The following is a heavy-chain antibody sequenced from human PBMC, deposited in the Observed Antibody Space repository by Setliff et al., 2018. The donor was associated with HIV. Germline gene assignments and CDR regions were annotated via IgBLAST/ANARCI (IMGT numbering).Heavy chain of an antibody. CDR2: IYTSGST. D-gene: IGHD6-13*01. CDR3: ASGLSSSWDYFDY. J-gene: IGHJ4*02. V-gene: IGHV4-61*02. Sequence: SSETLSLTCTVSGGSISSGSYYWSWIRQPAGKGLEWIGRIYTSGSTNYNPSLKSRVTISVDTSKNQFSLKLSSVTAADTAVYYCASGLSSSWDYFDYWGQGTLVTVSS. CDR1: GGSISSGSYY.